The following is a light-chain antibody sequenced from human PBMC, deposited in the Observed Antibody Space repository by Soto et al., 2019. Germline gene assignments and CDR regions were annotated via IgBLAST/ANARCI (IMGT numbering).Light chain of an antibody. CDR1: QSVGTY. CDR3: QHRSIWPVS. J-gene: IGKJ5*01. V-gene: IGKV3-11*01. Sequence: EIVLTQSPATLSLSPGERATLACRASQSVGTYLAWYQQKPGQSPRLLMFDVFNRATGIPARFSGSGSGTDFTLTISSLEPEDFGVYYCQHRSIWPVSFGQGTRLEIK. CDR2: DVF.